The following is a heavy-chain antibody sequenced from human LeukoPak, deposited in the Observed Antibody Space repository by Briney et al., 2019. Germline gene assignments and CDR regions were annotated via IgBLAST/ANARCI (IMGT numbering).Heavy chain of an antibody. CDR2: ISSSGSTI. CDR1: GFTFSSYE. V-gene: IGHV3-48*03. CDR3: ARESMIVVCAHDY. Sequence: GGSLRLSCAASGFTFSSYEMNWVRQAPGKGLEWVSYISSSGSTIYYADSVKGRFTISRDNAKNSLYLQMNSLRAEDTAVYYCARESMIVVCAHDYWGQGTLVTVSS. D-gene: IGHD3-22*01. J-gene: IGHJ4*02.